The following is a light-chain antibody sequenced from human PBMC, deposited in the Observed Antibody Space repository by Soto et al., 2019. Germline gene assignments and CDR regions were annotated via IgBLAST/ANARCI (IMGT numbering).Light chain of an antibody. V-gene: IGKV1-5*01. J-gene: IGKJ2*01. CDR2: DAS. CDR3: QQYNSYLYT. CDR1: QSISSW. Sequence: DIQMTQSPSTLSASVGDRVTITCRASQSISSWLAWYQQKPGKAPQLLIYDASSLESGGPSRFSGSGSGTEFTLTISSLQPDEFATYYCQQYNSYLYTFGQGTKLEIK.